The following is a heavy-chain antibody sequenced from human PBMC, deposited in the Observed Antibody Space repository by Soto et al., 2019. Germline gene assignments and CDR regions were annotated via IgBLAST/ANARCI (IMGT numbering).Heavy chain of an antibody. D-gene: IGHD2-15*01. Sequence: SETLSLTCTVSGGYISSYYWSWIRQPPGKGLEWIGYIYYSGSTNYNPSLKSRVTISVDTSKNQFSLKLSSVTAADTAVYYCARDLPLNFYCSGGSCFHAFDIWGQGTMVTVSS. V-gene: IGHV4-59*01. CDR2: IYYSGST. J-gene: IGHJ3*02. CDR1: GGYISSYY. CDR3: ARDLPLNFYCSGGSCFHAFDI.